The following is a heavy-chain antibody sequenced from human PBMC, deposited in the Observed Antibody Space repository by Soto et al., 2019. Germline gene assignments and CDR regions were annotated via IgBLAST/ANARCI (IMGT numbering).Heavy chain of an antibody. J-gene: IGHJ6*03. Sequence: PVGSLRLSWAASGFTFSSYSINWVRQAPGKGLEWVSYISSSSSTIYYADSVKGRFTISRDNAKNSLYLQMNSLRAEDTAVYYCARDYPYYYMDVWGKGNTVTVS. D-gene: IGHD3-16*02. CDR2: ISSSSSTI. CDR3: ARDYPYYYMDV. V-gene: IGHV3-48*01. CDR1: GFTFSSYS.